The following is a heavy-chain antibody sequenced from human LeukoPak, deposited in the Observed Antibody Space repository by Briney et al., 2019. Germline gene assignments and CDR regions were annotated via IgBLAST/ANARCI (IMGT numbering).Heavy chain of an antibody. D-gene: IGHD3-9*01. CDR2: VYYSGST. J-gene: IGHJ4*02. CDR3: ARHRSFDYLFPYDY. Sequence: PSETLSLTCGVSGASISSYSHYWGWIRQPPGKGLEWIGSVYYSGSTYYNPSLKSRVTMSIDTSKNQFSLNLRSVTAADTAVYYCARHRSFDYLFPYDYWGQGTLVTVSS. V-gene: IGHV4-39*01. CDR1: GASISSYSHY.